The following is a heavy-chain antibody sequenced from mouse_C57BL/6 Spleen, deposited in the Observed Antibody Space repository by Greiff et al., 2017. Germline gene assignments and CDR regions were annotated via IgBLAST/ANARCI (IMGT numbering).Heavy chain of an antibody. J-gene: IGHJ2*01. V-gene: IGHV1-55*01. CDR3: ARRGNSSGLYYFDY. Sequence: QVQLQQPGAELVKPGASVKMSCTASGYTFTSYWITWVKQRPGQGLEWIGEIYPGSGSTNYNEKFKSKATLTVDTSSSTAYMQLSSLTSEDSADYYCARRGNSSGLYYFDYWGQGTTLTVSS. D-gene: IGHD3-2*02. CDR1: GYTFTSYW. CDR2: IYPGSGST.